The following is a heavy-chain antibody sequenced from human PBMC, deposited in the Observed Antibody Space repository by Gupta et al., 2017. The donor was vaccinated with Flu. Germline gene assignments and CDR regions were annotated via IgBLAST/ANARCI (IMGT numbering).Heavy chain of an antibody. Sequence: LLVESGSAFVQPGGSLKRSCAASVFTFSSSYLQWVRQAPGKGLVWVSRINPDGSSTTYAESVNGRFTISSDNAKNTLYLQMNRLGDDDTAVYYCATVTAGCWGQGTLVTVSS. CDR3: ATVTAGC. CDR2: INPDGSST. J-gene: IGHJ4*02. D-gene: IGHD2-21*02. CDR1: VFTFSSSY. V-gene: IGHV3-74*03.